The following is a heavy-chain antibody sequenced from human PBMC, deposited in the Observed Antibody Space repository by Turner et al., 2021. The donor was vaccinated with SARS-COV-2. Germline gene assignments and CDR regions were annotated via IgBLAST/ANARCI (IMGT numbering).Heavy chain of an antibody. CDR1: GFTFSSYG. CDR3: AKCGYQYYHYYYMDV. Sequence: QLQLVESGRGVLQPGRSLRLSCDASGFTFSSYGMHWVRQAPGKGLEWMAVITSDGSNKYYADSGKGRFTISRDNSKNTLYLQMSSLRAEDTAVYYCAKCGYQYYHYYYMDVWGKGTTVTVSS. CDR2: ITSDGSNK. J-gene: IGHJ6*03. D-gene: IGHD6-25*01. V-gene: IGHV3-30*18.